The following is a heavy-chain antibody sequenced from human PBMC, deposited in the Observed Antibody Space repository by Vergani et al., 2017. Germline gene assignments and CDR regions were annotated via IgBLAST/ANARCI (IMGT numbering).Heavy chain of an antibody. CDR2: ISWNSGSI. CDR1: GFTFDDYA. CDR3: AKGRSRRYYDFWSGYYTFDY. J-gene: IGHJ4*02. Sequence: EVQLVESGGGLVQPGRSLRLSCAASGFTFDDYAMHWVRQAPGKGLEWVSGISWNSGSISYADSVKGRFTISRDNAKNSLYLQMNSLRAEDTALYYCAKGRSRRYYDFWSGYYTFDYWGQGTLVTVSS. V-gene: IGHV3-9*01. D-gene: IGHD3-3*01.